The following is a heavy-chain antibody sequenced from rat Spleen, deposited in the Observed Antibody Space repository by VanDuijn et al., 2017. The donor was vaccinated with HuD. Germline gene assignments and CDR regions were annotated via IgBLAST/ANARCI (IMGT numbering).Heavy chain of an antibody. Sequence: EVQLVESGGGLVQPGRSLKLSCAASGFTFSSFAMAWVRQAPKKGLEWVATITSGGSNTYYPDSVKGRFTISRDNAKSTLYLQMDSLRSEDTATYYCAKDGATQGGFDYWGQGVMVTVSS. CDR3: AKDGATQGGFDY. CDR1: GFTFSSFA. J-gene: IGHJ2*01. D-gene: IGHD1-1*01. V-gene: IGHV5-25*01. CDR2: ITSGGSNT.